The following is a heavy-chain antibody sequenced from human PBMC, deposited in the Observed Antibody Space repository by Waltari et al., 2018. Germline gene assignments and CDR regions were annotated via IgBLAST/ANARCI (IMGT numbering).Heavy chain of an antibody. CDR1: GFIVSSNY. Sequence: EVQLVESGGGLIQPGGSLRLSCAASGFIVSSNYMSWVRQAPGKGLEWVSVIYSGCRTCYADSVKGRFTISRDNSKNTLYLQMNSLRAEDTAVYYCAREPGIAAAGLITYFDYWGQGTLVTVSS. CDR2: IYSGCRT. J-gene: IGHJ4*02. D-gene: IGHD6-13*01. V-gene: IGHV3-53*01. CDR3: AREPGIAAAGLITYFDY.